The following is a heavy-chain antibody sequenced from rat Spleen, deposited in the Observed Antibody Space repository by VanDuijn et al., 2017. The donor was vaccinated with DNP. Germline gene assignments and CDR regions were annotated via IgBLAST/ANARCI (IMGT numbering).Heavy chain of an antibody. D-gene: IGHD1-4*01. CDR1: GFTFSDYY. CDR3: ARRRLPYWYFDF. V-gene: IGHV5-22*01. Sequence: EVQLVESGGGLVQPGRSLKLSCAASGFTFSDYYMAWVRQAPTEGLEWVAYIRYDGGRNNYGDSVKGRFTISRDNTKSTLYLQMNSLTPDDSAVYYCARRRLPYWYFDFWGPGTMVTVSS. J-gene: IGHJ1*01. CDR2: IRYDGGRN.